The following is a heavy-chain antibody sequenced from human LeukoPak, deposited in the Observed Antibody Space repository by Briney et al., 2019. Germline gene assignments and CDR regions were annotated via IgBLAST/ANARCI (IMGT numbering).Heavy chain of an antibody. J-gene: IGHJ4*02. CDR3: AGDLRGYSYGLGTTFDY. Sequence: ASVKVSCKASGYIFTSYAINWLRQAPGQGPEWMGWINTNTGNPTYAQGFTGRFVFSLDTSVSTAYLQISSLKAEDTAMYYCAGDLRGYSYGLGTTFDYWGQGTLVTVSS. V-gene: IGHV7-4-1*02. D-gene: IGHD5-18*01. CDR2: INTNTGNP. CDR1: GYIFTSYA.